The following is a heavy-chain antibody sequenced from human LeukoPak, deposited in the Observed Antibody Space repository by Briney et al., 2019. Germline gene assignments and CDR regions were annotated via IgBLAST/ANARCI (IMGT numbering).Heavy chain of an antibody. Sequence: SETLSLTCTVSGGSISSSSYYWGWIRQPPGKGLEWIGSIYYSGSTYYNPSLKSRVTISVDTSKNQFSLKLSSVTAADTAVYYCASVYSSSLYRDYWGQGTLVTVSP. J-gene: IGHJ4*02. CDR2: IYYSGST. CDR3: ASVYSSSLYRDY. CDR1: GGSISSSSYY. V-gene: IGHV4-39*01. D-gene: IGHD6-13*01.